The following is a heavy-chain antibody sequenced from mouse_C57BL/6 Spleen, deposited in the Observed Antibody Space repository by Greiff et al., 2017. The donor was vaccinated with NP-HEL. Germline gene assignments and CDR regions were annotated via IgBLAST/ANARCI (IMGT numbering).Heavy chain of an antibody. D-gene: IGHD2-1*01. J-gene: IGHJ4*01. V-gene: IGHV1-15*01. CDR1: GYTFTDYE. CDR2: IDPETGGT. Sequence: QVHVKQSGAELVRPGASVTLSCKASGYTFTDYEMHWVKQTPVHGLEWIGAIDPETGGTAYNQKFKGKAILTADKSSSTAYMELRSLTSEDSAVYYCTSIYYGNSYAMDYWGQGTSVTVSS. CDR3: TSIYYGNSYAMDY.